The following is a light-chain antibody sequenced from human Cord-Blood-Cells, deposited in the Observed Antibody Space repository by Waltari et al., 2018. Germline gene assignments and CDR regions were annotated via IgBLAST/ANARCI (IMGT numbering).Light chain of an antibody. CDR1: QSVSSN. Sequence: EIVMTQSPATLSVSPGERATLSCRASQSVSSNLAWYQQKPGQAPRLLIYDVSTRATGIPARFSGSGSGTEFTLTISSLQSEDFAVYYCQQYNNWPYTFGQGTKLEIK. CDR2: DVS. CDR3: QQYNNWPYT. V-gene: IGKV3-15*01. J-gene: IGKJ2*01.